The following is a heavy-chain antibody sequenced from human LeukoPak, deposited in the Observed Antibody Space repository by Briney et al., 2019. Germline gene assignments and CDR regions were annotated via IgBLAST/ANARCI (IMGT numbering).Heavy chain of an antibody. CDR2: INHSGST. J-gene: IGHJ4*02. D-gene: IGHD3-16*01. CDR3: ARGRGALDY. V-gene: IGHV4-34*01. Sequence: KPSETPSLTCAVYGGSFSGYYWSWIRQPPGKGLEWIGEINHSGSTNYNPSLKSRVTISVDTSKNQFSLKLSSVTAADTAVYYCARGRGALDYWGQGTLVTVSS. CDR1: GGSFSGYY.